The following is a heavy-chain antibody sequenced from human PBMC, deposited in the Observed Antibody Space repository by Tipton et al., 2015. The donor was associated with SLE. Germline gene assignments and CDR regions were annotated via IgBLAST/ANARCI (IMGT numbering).Heavy chain of an antibody. Sequence: SLRLSCAASGLSFSRYAMTWVRQAPGKALEWVSVIYSGGSRYYADSVKGRFTISRDNSRNTLYLQMNSLRADDTAVYYCATELLDVFDYWGQGTLVTVSS. V-gene: IGHV3-23*03. CDR2: IYSGGSR. CDR3: ATELLDVFDY. D-gene: IGHD2-15*01. CDR1: GLSFSRYA. J-gene: IGHJ4*02.